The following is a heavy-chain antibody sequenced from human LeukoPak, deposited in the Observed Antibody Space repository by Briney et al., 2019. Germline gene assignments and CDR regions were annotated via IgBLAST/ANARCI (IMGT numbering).Heavy chain of an antibody. V-gene: IGHV3-23*01. J-gene: IGHJ4*02. CDR3: AKDYYALLWFGEFNRKYYFDY. CDR1: GFTFSNYG. Sequence: GGSLRLSCAASGFTFSNYGMSWVRQAPGKGLQWVSGISGSGGERYYTESVKGRFTISRDNSKNTLYLQMNSLRAEDTVVYYCAKDYYALLWFGEFNRKYYFDYWGQGTLVTVSS. D-gene: IGHD3-10*01. CDR2: ISGSGGER.